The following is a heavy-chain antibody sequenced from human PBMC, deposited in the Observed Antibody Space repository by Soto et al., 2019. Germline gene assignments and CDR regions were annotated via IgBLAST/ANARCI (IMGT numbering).Heavy chain of an antibody. CDR2: ISNTGSSA. CDR3: AKTITNIRTSSNPGGSRGRGALLEH. Sequence: QVQLVESGGGVVQPGRSLRLSCAASGFTFSVFGMHWVRQAPGKGLEWVAVISNTGSSAHYADSVRGRFTISRDNGENTRSILMTSLRPEDTAVYYCAKTITNIRTSSNPGGSRGRGALLEHWGPGTLVPVSS. D-gene: IGHD2-15*01. CDR1: GFTFSVFG. V-gene: IGHV3-30*18. J-gene: IGHJ1*01.